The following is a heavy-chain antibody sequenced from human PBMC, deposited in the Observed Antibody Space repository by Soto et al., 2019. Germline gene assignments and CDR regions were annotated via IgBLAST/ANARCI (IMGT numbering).Heavy chain of an antibody. V-gene: IGHV4-59*01. CDR1: GGSISSYY. D-gene: IGHD4-17*01. Sequence: SETLSLTCTVSGGSISSYYWSWIRQPPGKGLEWIGYIYYSGSSNYNPSLKSRVTISVDTSKNQFSLKLSSVTAADTAVYYCARRYGASFDYWGQGTLVTVSS. CDR3: ARRYGASFDY. CDR2: IYYSGSS. J-gene: IGHJ4*02.